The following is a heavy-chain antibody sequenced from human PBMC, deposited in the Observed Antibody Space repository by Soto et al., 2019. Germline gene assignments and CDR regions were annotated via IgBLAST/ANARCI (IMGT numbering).Heavy chain of an antibody. D-gene: IGHD2-15*01. CDR1: RGSIRISSYY. Sequence: SERLTLTGSHSRGSIRISSYYCGGIRQPRGKGLEWIGSIYYSGSTYYNPSLKSRVTISVDTSKNQFSLKLSSVTAADTAVYYCARRLVVVVADSYDAFDIWGQGTMVTVSS. V-gene: IGHV4-39*01. CDR2: IYYSGST. J-gene: IGHJ3*02. CDR3: ARRLVVVVADSYDAFDI.